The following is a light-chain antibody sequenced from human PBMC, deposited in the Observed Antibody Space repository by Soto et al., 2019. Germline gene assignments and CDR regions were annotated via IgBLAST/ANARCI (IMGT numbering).Light chain of an antibody. CDR3: QQYGTSIT. J-gene: IGKJ5*01. CDR2: GAS. Sequence: EIVLTQSPGTLSLSPGERATLSCRASQSFSSSYLAWYQQKPGQAPRLLIYGASSRATGIPDRFSGSGSGTDFTLTINRLEPEDFAMYYCQQYGTSITFGQGTRREI. CDR1: QSFSSSY. V-gene: IGKV3-20*01.